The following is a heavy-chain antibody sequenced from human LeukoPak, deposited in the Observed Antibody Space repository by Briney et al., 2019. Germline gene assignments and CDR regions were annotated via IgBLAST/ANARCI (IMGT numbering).Heavy chain of an antibody. D-gene: IGHD3-3*01. CDR1: GGSISSSTYY. Sequence: PSETPSLTCTVSGGSISSSTYYWAWIRQPPGKGLEWIASIHYSGTTYYNPSLTSRVTISVDTSKNQFSLKLSSVTAADTAVYYCARGRGTIFGVPLGVVFDYWGQGTLVTVSS. V-gene: IGHV4-39*07. CDR2: IHYSGTT. CDR3: ARGRGTIFGVPLGVVFDY. J-gene: IGHJ4*02.